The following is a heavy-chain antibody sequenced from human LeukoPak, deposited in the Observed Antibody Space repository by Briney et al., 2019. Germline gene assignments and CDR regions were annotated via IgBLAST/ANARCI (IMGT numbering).Heavy chain of an antibody. CDR2: IYYSGST. V-gene: IGHV4-39*01. CDR1: GGSISSSSYY. J-gene: IGHJ4*02. Sequence: SETLSLTXTVSGGSISSSSYYWGWIRQPPGKGLEWIGSIYYSGSTYYNPSLKSRVTISVDTSKNQFSLKLNSVTAADTAVYYCARRVEYSSSWQPLSYFDYWGQGTLVTVSS. D-gene: IGHD6-13*01. CDR3: ARRVEYSSSWQPLSYFDY.